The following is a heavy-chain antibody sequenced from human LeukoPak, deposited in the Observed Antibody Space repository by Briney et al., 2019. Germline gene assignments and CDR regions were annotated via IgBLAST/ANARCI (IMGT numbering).Heavy chain of an antibody. J-gene: IGHJ4*02. CDR1: GFTFSSYS. D-gene: IGHD1-26*01. V-gene: IGHV3-48*02. CDR2: ISSGSSTI. CDR3: VRRSGSYWD. Sequence: GGSLRLSCAASGFTFSSYSMNWVRQAPGKGLEWVSYISSGSSTIYYADSVKGRFTISRDNAKNSLYPQMNSLRDEDTAVYYCVRRSGSYWDWGQGTLVTVSS.